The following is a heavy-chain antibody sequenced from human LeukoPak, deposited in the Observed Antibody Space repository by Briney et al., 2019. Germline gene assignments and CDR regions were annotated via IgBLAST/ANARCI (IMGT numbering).Heavy chain of an antibody. CDR1: GGSISSYY. CDR2: IYYSGST. CDR3: ARALDYDFWSDYKGGWFDP. V-gene: IGHV4-59*01. J-gene: IGHJ5*02. Sequence: PSETLSLTCTVSGGSISSYYWSWIRQPPGKGLEWIGYIYYSGSTNYNPSLKSRVTISIDTSKNQFSLKLSSVTAADTAVYYCARALDYDFWSDYKGGWFDPWGQGTLVTVSS. D-gene: IGHD3-3*01.